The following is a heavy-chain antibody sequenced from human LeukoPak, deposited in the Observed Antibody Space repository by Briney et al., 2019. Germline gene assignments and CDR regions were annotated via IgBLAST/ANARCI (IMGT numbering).Heavy chain of an antibody. CDR3: ARDFAWYYDSSGYYRAFDI. Sequence: SETLSLTCTVSGYSISSGYYWGWIQQPPGKGLEWIGSIYHSGSTYYNPSLKSRVTISLDTSKNQFSLKLSSVTAADTAVYYCARDFAWYYDSSGYYRAFDIWGQGTMVTASS. J-gene: IGHJ3*02. V-gene: IGHV4-38-2*02. CDR1: GYSISSGYY. CDR2: IYHSGST. D-gene: IGHD3-22*01.